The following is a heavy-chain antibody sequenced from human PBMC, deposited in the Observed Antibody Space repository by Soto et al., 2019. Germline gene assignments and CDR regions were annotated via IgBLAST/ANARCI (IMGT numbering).Heavy chain of an antibody. CDR2: IYYSGST. CDR3: ARHFGSGRSDY. V-gene: IGHV4-39*01. CDR1: GGSISNSGYY. J-gene: IGHJ4*02. D-gene: IGHD6-19*01. Sequence: QLQLQESGPRLVKPSETLSLTCTVSGGSISNSGYYWGWIRQPPGKGLEWIGTIYYSGSTYYNPSLKSRVTISVDTSKNQISLKLSSVTAADTAVFYCARHFGSGRSDYWGQGTLVTVSS.